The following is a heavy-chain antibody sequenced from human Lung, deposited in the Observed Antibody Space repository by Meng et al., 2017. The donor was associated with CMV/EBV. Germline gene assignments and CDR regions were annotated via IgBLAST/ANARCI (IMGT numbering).Heavy chain of an antibody. D-gene: IGHD6-19*01. CDR3: ARGNGWRFDY. V-gene: IGHV1-18*01. J-gene: IGHJ4*02. CDR2: ISCYNGDT. CDR1: GYTFTHHG. Sequence: QLQLMQSGAEVKKPGASVRVSCKASGYTFTHHGISWIRQAPGQGLEWMGWISCYNGDTNYAQKFQGRVTMTTDTSTSTAYMDLRSLRSDDTAVYYCARGNGWRFDYWGQGTLVTVSS.